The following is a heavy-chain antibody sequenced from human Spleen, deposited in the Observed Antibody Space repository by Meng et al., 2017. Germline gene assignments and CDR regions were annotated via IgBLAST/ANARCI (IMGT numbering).Heavy chain of an antibody. CDR3: AKGEGYSSSWYYYYGMDV. D-gene: IGHD6-13*01. CDR1: GFTFSSYA. CDR2: ISGSGGST. V-gene: IGHV3-23*01. Sequence: GGSLRLSCAASGFTFSSYAMSWVRQAPGKGLEWVSAISGSGGSTYYADSVKGRFTISRDNSKNTLYLQMNSLRAEDTAVYYCAKGEGYSSSWYYYYGMDVWGQGTTVTVSS. J-gene: IGHJ6*02.